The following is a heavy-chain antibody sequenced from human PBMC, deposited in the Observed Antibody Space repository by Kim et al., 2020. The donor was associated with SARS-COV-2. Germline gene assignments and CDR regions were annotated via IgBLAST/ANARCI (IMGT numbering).Heavy chain of an antibody. D-gene: IGHD3-3*01. J-gene: IGHJ6*02. CDR2: INSDGSST. CDR1: GFTFSSYW. Sequence: GASLRLSCAASGFTFSSYWMHWVRQAPGKGLVWVSRINSDGSSTSYADSVKGRFTISRDNAKNTLYLQMNSLRAEDTAVYYCARSPQYYDFWSGYLNYYYYYGMDVWGQGTTVTVSS. V-gene: IGHV3-74*01. CDR3: ARSPQYYDFWSGYLNYYYYYGMDV.